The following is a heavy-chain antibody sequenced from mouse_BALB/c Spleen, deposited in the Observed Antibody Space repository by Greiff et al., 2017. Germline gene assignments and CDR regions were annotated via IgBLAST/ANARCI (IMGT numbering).Heavy chain of an antibody. CDR1: GFSLTSYG. Sequence: VKLQQSGPSLVQPSQSLSITCTVSGFSLTSYGVHWVRQSPGKGLEWLGVIWRGGSTDYNAAFMSRLSITKDNSKSQVFFKMNSLQADDTAIYYCAKNYYYGSSPWYFDVWGAGTTVTVSS. J-gene: IGHJ1*01. CDR3: AKNYYYGSSPWYFDV. V-gene: IGHV2-5-1*01. D-gene: IGHD1-1*01. CDR2: IWRGGST.